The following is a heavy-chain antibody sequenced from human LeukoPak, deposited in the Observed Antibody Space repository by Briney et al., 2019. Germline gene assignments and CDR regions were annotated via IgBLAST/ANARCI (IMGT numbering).Heavy chain of an antibody. CDR2: ISSSDSTI. CDR3: AREMKDCGGDCLDS. Sequence: GGSLRLSCAASGFTFSSYSMNWVRQAPGKGLEWVSSISSSDSTIYYADSVKGRFTVSRDNAKNSVYLQMNSLRAEDTAVYYCAREMKDCGGDCLDSWGQGTLVTVSS. V-gene: IGHV3-48*04. J-gene: IGHJ4*02. D-gene: IGHD2-21*02. CDR1: GFTFSSYS.